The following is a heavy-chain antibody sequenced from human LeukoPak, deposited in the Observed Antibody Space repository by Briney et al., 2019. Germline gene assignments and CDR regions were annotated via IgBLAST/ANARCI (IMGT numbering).Heavy chain of an antibody. CDR2: MNPKSGNT. J-gene: IGHJ3*02. CDR1: GYTFTRYD. V-gene: IGHV1-8*01. Sequence: ASVKVSCKASGYTFTRYDINWVRQATGQGLEWMGWMNPKSGNTGHAQKFQGRVTMTRDTSISTAYMELSRLRSDDTAVYYCARTTYGDYRRPFEAFDIWGQGTMVTVSS. D-gene: IGHD4-17*01. CDR3: ARTTYGDYRRPFEAFDI.